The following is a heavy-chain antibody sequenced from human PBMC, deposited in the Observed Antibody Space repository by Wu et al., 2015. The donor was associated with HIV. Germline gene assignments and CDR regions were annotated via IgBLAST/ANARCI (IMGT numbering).Heavy chain of an antibody. V-gene: IGHV1-69*12. Sequence: QVQLVQSGAEVKKPGSSVKVSCKASGGTFSSYAISWVRQAPGQGLEWMGGIIPIFGTANYAQKFQGRVTITADESTSTAYMELSSLRSEDTAVYYCARVGARVYYYDRGYYYMDVVGTKGPRSTVSS. D-gene: IGHD3-22*01. CDR1: GGTFSSYA. J-gene: IGHJ6*03. CDR2: IIPIFGTA. CDR3: ARVGARVYYYDRGYYYMDV.